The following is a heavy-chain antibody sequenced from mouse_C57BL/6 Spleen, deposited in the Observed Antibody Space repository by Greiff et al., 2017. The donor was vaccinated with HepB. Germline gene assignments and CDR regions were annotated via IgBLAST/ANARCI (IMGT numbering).Heavy chain of an antibody. CDR2: IYPGSGST. J-gene: IGHJ3*01. Sequence: QVQLQQPGAELVKPGASVKMSCKASGYTFTSYWITWVKQRPGQGLEWIGDIYPGSGSTNYNEKFKSKATLTVDTSSSTAYMQLSSLTSEDSAVYYCARREGGTPAWFAYWGQGTLGTVSA. D-gene: IGHD3-3*01. CDR3: ARREGGTPAWFAY. CDR1: GYTFTSYW. V-gene: IGHV1-55*01.